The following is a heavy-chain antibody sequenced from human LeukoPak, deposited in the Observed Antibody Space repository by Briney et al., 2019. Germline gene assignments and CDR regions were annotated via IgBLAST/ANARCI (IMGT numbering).Heavy chain of an antibody. CDR3: ARVYVTVVRGRWFDP. Sequence: SETLSLTCAVYGGSLSGYSWTWIRQPPGKGLEWIGEIDHSGSTNYNASLTSRVIISADTSQNQFSLKLTSVTVADAAVYYCARVYVTVVRGRWFDPWGQGTLVTASS. CDR2: IDHSGST. CDR1: GGSLSGYS. J-gene: IGHJ5*02. V-gene: IGHV4-34*01. D-gene: IGHD3-10*01.